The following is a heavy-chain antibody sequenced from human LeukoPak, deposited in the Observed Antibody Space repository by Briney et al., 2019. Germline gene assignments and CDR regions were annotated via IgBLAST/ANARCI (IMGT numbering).Heavy chain of an antibody. CDR1: GGSITTTNW. J-gene: IGHJ4*02. Sequence: SETLSLTCGVSGGSITTTNWWTWVRQPAGKGLEWIGEVHLDGRTKYNPSLESRLTISVDLSENHISLRLTSVTAADTAVYYCAREGGFYRPLDYSGQGALFSASS. V-gene: IGHV4-4*02. CDR2: VHLDGRT. CDR3: AREGGFYRPLDY. D-gene: IGHD3-3*01.